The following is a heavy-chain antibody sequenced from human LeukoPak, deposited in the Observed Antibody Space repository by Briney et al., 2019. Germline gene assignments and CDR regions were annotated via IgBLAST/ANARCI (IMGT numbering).Heavy chain of an antibody. J-gene: IGHJ6*02. CDR3: ARVGGTNYYYYGMDV. Sequence: SETLSLTCPVSGGSISSYYWGWIRPPPGKGLGGVGYIYYSGSTNYNPSLKSRVTISVDTSKNQFSLKLSSVTAADTAVYYCARVGGTNYYYYGMDVWGQGTTVTVSS. CDR2: IYYSGST. V-gene: IGHV4-59*01. CDR1: GGSISSYY. D-gene: IGHD4-23*01.